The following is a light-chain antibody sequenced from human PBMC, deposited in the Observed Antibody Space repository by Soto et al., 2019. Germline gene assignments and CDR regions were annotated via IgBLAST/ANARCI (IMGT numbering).Light chain of an antibody. J-gene: IGKJ4*01. CDR1: QTIGSW. Sequence: DIQMTQSPSTLSASVGDRVTISCRASQTIGSWLARYQQKPGKIPNLLIYAASTLQAGVQSRFSGSGSGTDSTLTISSLQPEDVAAYYCQKYNSAPLPFGGGTKVDIK. CDR2: AAS. V-gene: IGKV1-27*01. CDR3: QKYNSAPLP.